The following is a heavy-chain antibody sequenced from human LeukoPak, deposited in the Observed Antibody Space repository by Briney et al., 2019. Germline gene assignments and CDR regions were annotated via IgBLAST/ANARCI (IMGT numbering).Heavy chain of an antibody. CDR1: EFTFRSYA. J-gene: IGHJ6*02. D-gene: IGHD6-6*01. Sequence: GGSLRLSSAASEFTFRSYAMSWVSQAPGKGLEWVSTISGSGDSKYYEDSVKGRFTISRDNSKNTLYLQMNSLRVDDTAVYYCAKALSRPQYYYTYCMDVWGQGTTVTVS. CDR2: ISGSGDSK. CDR3: AKALSRPQYYYTYCMDV. V-gene: IGHV3-23*01.